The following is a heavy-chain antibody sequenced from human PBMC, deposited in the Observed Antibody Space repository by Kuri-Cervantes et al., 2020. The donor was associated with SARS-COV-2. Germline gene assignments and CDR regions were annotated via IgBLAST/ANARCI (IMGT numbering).Heavy chain of an antibody. CDR3: ARAPWEAARRYYYYYIDV. J-gene: IGHJ6*03. D-gene: IGHD6-6*01. Sequence: ASVKVSCKVCGYTLTELSMHWVRQAPGKGREWMGGFDPEDGETIYAQKFQGRVTMTEDTATDTAYMELNSLRSEDTAVYYCARAPWEAARRYYYYYIDVWGKGTTVTVSS. CDR1: GYTLTELS. CDR2: FDPEDGET. V-gene: IGHV1-24*01.